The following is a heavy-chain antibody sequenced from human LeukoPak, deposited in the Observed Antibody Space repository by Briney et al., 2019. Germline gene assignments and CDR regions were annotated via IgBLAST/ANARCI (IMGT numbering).Heavy chain of an antibody. J-gene: IGHJ4*02. CDR1: GFTFSSYG. CDR2: IRYDGSNK. Sequence: GGSLRLSCAASGFTFSSYGMHWVRQAPGKGLEWVAFIRYDGSNKYYADSVKGRFTISRDNAKNTVYLQLNNLRAEDTAVYYCATDDYRGLGYWGQGTLVTVSS. CDR3: ATDDYRGLGY. V-gene: IGHV3-30*02. D-gene: IGHD3-16*01.